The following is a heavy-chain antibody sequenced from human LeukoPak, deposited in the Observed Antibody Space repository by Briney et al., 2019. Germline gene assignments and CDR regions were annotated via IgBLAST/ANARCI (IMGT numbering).Heavy chain of an antibody. J-gene: IGHJ4*02. V-gene: IGHV3-23*01. Sequence: ETLSLTCTVSGGSISSSYYYWGWVRQAPGKGLEWLSVISGSGDNTVMSGSGENTYYADSVKGRFTISRDNSKNTLYLQMDSLRVEDTAVYYCAKDGGPSSSRSQFFNYWGQGALVTVSS. CDR2: ISGSGDNTVMSGSGENT. CDR1: GGSISSSYYY. D-gene: IGHD2-2*01. CDR3: AKDGGPSSSRSQFFNY.